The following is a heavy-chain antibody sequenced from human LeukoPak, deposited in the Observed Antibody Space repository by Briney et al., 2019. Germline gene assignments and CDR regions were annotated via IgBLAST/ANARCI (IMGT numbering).Heavy chain of an antibody. D-gene: IGHD4-17*01. CDR3: AMEALTTVTTWGEDAFDI. J-gene: IGHJ3*02. Sequence: ASVKVSCKASGYTFTGYYMHWVRQAPGQGLEWMGWINPNSGGTNYAQKFQGRVTMTRDTSISTAYMELSRLRSDDTAVYYCAMEALTTVTTWGEDAFDIWGQGTMVTVSS. CDR2: INPNSGGT. CDR1: GYTFTGYY. V-gene: IGHV1-2*02.